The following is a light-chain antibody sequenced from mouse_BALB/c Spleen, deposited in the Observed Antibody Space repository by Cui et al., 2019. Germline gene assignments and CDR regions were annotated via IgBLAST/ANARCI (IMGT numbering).Light chain of an antibody. V-gene: IGKV4-61*01. CDR2: RTS. J-gene: IGKJ5*01. CDR1: PSVSY. CDR3: QQYHSYPPT. Sequence: QLVFTQSLASMSASPGEKVTISCSASPSVSYMYWYQQKPGSSPKPWIYRTSNLASGVPARFSGSGSGTSYSLTISSMEAEDAATYYCQQYHSYPPTFGAGTKLELK.